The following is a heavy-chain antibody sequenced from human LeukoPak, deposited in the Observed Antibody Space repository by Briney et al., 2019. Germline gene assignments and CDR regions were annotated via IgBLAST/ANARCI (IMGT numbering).Heavy chain of an antibody. Sequence: SETLSLTCTVSGGSISSYYRSWIRQPAGKGLEWIGRIYTSGSTNYNPSLKSRVTMSVDTSKNQFSLKLSSVTAADTAVYYCARDPYCSSPSCMGWFAPWGQGTLVTVSS. CDR3: ARDPYCSSPSCMGWFAP. J-gene: IGHJ5*02. D-gene: IGHD2-2*01. CDR2: IYTSGST. CDR1: GGSISSYY. V-gene: IGHV4-4*07.